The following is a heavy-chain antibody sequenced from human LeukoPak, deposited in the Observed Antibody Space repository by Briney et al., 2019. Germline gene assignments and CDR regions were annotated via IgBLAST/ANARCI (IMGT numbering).Heavy chain of an antibody. D-gene: IGHD2-21*02. CDR3: ARLLCAGDCQKFDY. Sequence: GGSLKLSCAASGFTFSASPIHWVRQTSGKGLEWVGRIKTKPSNYATAYAASVVGRFTISRDDSKNTAYLQMDSLKSEDTAVYYCARLLCAGDCQKFDYWGQGTLVTVSS. CDR2: IKTKPSNYAT. J-gene: IGHJ4*02. V-gene: IGHV3-73*01. CDR1: GFTFSASP.